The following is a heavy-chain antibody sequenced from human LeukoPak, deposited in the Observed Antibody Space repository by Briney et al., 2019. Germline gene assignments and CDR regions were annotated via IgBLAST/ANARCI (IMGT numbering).Heavy chain of an antibody. J-gene: IGHJ4*02. CDR1: GFTFSSYA. V-gene: IGHV3-23*01. Sequence: GGSLRLSCAASGFTFSSYAMSWVRQAPGKGLEWVSGISGSGDSTHYTDSVKGRFTISRDNTKNTLYLHMNSLSAEDTAVYYCAKGWSRGWLDYWGQGTLVTVSS. CDR2: ISGSGDST. D-gene: IGHD6-19*01. CDR3: AKGWSRGWLDY.